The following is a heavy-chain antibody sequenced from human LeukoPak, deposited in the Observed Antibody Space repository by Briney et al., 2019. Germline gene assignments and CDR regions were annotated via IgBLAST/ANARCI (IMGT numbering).Heavy chain of an antibody. D-gene: IGHD1-1*01. J-gene: IGHJ3*02. CDR3: ARTTATTTAETFDI. CDR1: GGSISSSSYY. CDR2: IYYSGST. V-gene: IGHV4-39*01. Sequence: PSETQTLTCTVSGGSISSSSYYWGWIRQPPGKGLEWIGSIYYSGSTYYNPSLKSRVTISVDTSKNQFSLKLSSVTAADTAIYYCARTTATTTAETFDIWGQGTMVTVSS.